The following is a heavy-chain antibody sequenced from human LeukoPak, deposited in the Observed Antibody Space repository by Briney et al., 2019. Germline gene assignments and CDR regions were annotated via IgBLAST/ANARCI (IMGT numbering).Heavy chain of an antibody. CDR2: ISGSGGNT. J-gene: IGHJ5*02. D-gene: IGHD2-2*01. V-gene: IGHV3-23*01. CDR3: AKVIGYCSSTSRPRWFDP. CDR1: GFTFSSYA. Sequence: GGSLRLSCAASGFTFSSYAMSWVRQAPGKGLEWVSVISGSGGNTYYADSVKGRFTISRDNSKNTLYLQMNSLRAEDTAVYYCAKVIGYCSSTSRPRWFDPWGQGTLVTVSS.